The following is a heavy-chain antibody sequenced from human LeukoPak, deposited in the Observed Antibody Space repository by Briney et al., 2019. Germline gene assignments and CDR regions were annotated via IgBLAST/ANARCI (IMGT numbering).Heavy chain of an antibody. CDR1: GFTFDDYG. J-gene: IGHJ4*02. CDR2: INWNGGST. CDR3: AREVHYYGSGSYFPIDY. Sequence: GGSLRLSCAASGFTFDDYGMSWVRQAPGKGLEWVSGINWNGGSTGYADSVKGRFTISRDNAKNPLYLQMNSLRAEDTALYYCAREVHYYGSGSYFPIDYWGQGTLVTVSS. D-gene: IGHD3-10*01. V-gene: IGHV3-20*04.